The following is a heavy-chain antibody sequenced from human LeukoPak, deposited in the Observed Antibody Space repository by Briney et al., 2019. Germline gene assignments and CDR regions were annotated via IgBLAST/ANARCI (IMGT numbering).Heavy chain of an antibody. J-gene: IGHJ5*02. CDR3: ARAMPHDNWFDP. V-gene: IGHV3-74*03. CDR2: INGDASNT. Sequence: GGSLRLSCAASGLTFNSYWMHWVRQVAGKGLVWVARINGDASNTTYADSVKGRFTISRDNAKNTLYLQMNSLRVDDTAVYYCARAMPHDNWFDPWGQRSLVTVSS. D-gene: IGHD2-2*01. CDR1: GLTFNSYW.